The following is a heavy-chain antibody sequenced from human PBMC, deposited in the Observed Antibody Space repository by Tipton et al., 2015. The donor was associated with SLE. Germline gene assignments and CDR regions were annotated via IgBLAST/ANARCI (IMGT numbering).Heavy chain of an antibody. CDR2: IIPIFGTA. Sequence: QSGAEVKKPGSSVKVSCKASGGTFSSYAISWVRQAPGQGLEWMGGIIPIFGTANYAQKFQGRVTITADESTSTAYMELSSLRSEDTSVYYCARDGQRDGYNAFDYWCQGSLVTVSS. D-gene: IGHD5-24*01. CDR1: GGTFSSYA. J-gene: IGHJ4*02. V-gene: IGHV1-69*01. CDR3: ARDGQRDGYNAFDY.